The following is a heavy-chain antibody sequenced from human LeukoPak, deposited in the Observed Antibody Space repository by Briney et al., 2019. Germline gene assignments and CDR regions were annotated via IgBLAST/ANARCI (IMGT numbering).Heavy chain of an antibody. V-gene: IGHV1-2*02. Sequence: GASVKVSCKASGYTFTGYYMHWVRQAPGQGLEWMGWINPNSGGTNYAQKFQGRVTMTRDTSISTAYMELSRLRSDDTAVYYCARWRPSGSYYARPSNPTVPYDYWGQGTLVTVSS. D-gene: IGHD3-10*01. CDR1: GYTFTGYY. J-gene: IGHJ4*02. CDR2: INPNSGGT. CDR3: ARWRPSGSYYARPSNPTVPYDY.